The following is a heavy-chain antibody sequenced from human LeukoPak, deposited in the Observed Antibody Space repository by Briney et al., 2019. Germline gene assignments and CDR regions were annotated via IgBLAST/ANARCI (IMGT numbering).Heavy chain of an antibody. Sequence: PGRSLRLSCAASGFTFSSYGMHWVRQAPGKGLEGVAVIWYDGSNKYYADSVKGRFTISRDNSKNTLYLQMNSLRAEDTAVYYCARDQKQLAREGYYYGMDVWGQGTTVTVSS. J-gene: IGHJ6*02. V-gene: IGHV3-33*01. CDR1: GFTFSSYG. CDR2: IWYDGSNK. D-gene: IGHD6-13*01. CDR3: ARDQKQLAREGYYYGMDV.